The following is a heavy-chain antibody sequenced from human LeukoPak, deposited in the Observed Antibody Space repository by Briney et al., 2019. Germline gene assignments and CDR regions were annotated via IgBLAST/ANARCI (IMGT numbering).Heavy chain of an antibody. Sequence: SETLSLTCTVSGDSISSSSYFWGWIRQSPERGLEWIGSISYGGDSYYNTSLKSRVTISVDTSKNQFSLKLSSVTAADTAVYYCARDKITIFGVVSPDHHFDYWGQGTLVTVSS. J-gene: IGHJ4*02. CDR2: ISYGGDS. V-gene: IGHV4-39*07. CDR3: ARDKITIFGVVSPDHHFDY. D-gene: IGHD3-3*01. CDR1: GDSISSSSYF.